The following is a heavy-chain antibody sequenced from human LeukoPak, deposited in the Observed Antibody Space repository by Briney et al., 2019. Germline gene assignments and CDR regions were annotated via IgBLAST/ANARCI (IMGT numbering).Heavy chain of an antibody. CDR1: GYTFTGYY. V-gene: IGHV1-2*02. CDR3: RTDRYGDYGDYIDY. CDR2: INPNSGGT. D-gene: IGHD4-17*01. Sequence: ASVKVSCKASGYTFTGYYMHWVRQAPGQGLEWMGWINPNSGGTNYAQKFQGRVTMTRDTSISTAYMELSRLRSDDTAVYYCRTDRYGDYGDYIDYWGQGSLVTVSS. J-gene: IGHJ4*02.